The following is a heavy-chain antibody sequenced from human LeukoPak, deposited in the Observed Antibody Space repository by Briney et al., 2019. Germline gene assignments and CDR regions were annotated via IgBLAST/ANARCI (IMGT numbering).Heavy chain of an antibody. CDR2: INTNTGNP. CDR3: ARDRSSWYPGKFDP. V-gene: IGHV7-4-1*02. D-gene: IGHD6-13*01. Sequence: GASVKVSRKASGYTFTSYAMNWVRQAPGQGLEWMGWINTNTGNPTYAQGFTGRFVFSLDTSVSTAYLQISSLKAEDTAVYYCARDRSSWYPGKFDPWGQGTLVTVSS. CDR1: GYTFTSYA. J-gene: IGHJ5*02.